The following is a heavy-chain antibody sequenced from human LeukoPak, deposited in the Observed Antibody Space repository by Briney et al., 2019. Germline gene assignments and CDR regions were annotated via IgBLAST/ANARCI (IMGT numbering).Heavy chain of an antibody. CDR1: GGSISTYY. CDR3: ARDYGGSYYYYYYMDV. Sequence: SETLSLTCTVSGGSISTYYWSWIRQPPGKELEWIGYIDYSGSTNYNPSLKSRVTISVDTSKNQFSLKLSSVTAADTAVYYCARDYGGSYYYYYYMDVWGKGTTVTVSS. V-gene: IGHV4-59*12. J-gene: IGHJ6*03. D-gene: IGHD4-23*01. CDR2: IDYSGST.